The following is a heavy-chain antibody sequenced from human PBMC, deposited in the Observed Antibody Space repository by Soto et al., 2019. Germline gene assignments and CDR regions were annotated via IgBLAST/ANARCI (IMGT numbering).Heavy chain of an antibody. CDR1: GNTFSGCG. J-gene: IGHJ6*02. V-gene: IGHV1-18*01. CDR3: AIQRAGAYGMDV. CDR2: ISTNNGNT. Sequence: GASVKVSCKASGNTFSGCGISWVRQAPGQRPEYMGWISTNNGNTNYAQNIQGRVTMTTDTSTSTGYMELRSLRPDDTAVYYCAIQRAGAYGMDVWGQGTTVTVSS. D-gene: IGHD3-10*01.